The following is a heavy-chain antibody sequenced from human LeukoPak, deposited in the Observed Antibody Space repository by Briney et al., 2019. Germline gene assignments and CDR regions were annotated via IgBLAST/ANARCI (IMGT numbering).Heavy chain of an antibody. V-gene: IGHV3-7*01. CDR2: IKQDGSEK. CDR1: GFTFSSYW. D-gene: IGHD6-13*01. J-gene: IGHJ3*02. CDR3: ASRQYSSSWLDAFDI. Sequence: GGSLRLSCAASGFTFSSYWMSWVRQAPGKGLEWVANIKQDGSEKYNVDSVKGRFTISRDNAKNSLYLQMNSLRAEDTAVYYCASRQYSSSWLDAFDIWGQGTMVTVSS.